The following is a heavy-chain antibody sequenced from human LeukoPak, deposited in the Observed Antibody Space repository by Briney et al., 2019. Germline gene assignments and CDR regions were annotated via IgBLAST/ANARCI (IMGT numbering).Heavy chain of an antibody. CDR2: INGDGRNI. V-gene: IGHV3-74*01. D-gene: IGHD3-10*01. CDR1: GFTFSSYW. CDR3: ARVNVLLWFGELLYWFDP. J-gene: IGHJ5*02. Sequence: GGSLRLSCVASGFTFSSYWMHWVRQDPRKGLVWVSRINGDGRNINYADSVRGRFTISRDNAKNTLYLQMNSLRAEDTAVYYCARVNVLLWFGELLYWFDPWGQGTLVTVSS.